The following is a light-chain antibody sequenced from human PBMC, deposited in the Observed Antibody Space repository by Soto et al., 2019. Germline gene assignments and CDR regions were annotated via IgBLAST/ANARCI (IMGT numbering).Light chain of an antibody. J-gene: IGLJ3*02. CDR1: SSNLGAGYD. V-gene: IGLV1-40*01. Sequence: QSVLTQPPSVSGAPGQRVTISCTGNSSNLGAGYDVHWYQQLPGAVPKLVIFGNRNRPSGVPERFSGSKSGTSASLAITGLQAEDEADYYCATWDDSLSGRWVFGGGTKLTVL. CDR2: GNR. CDR3: ATWDDSLSGRWV.